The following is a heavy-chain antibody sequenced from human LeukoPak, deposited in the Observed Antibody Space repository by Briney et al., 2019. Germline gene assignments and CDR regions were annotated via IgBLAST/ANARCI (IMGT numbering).Heavy chain of an antibody. D-gene: IGHD3-22*01. Sequence: GASVKVSCTASGYTFSNHDINWVRQAPGQGLEWMGIINPSGGSTSYAQKFQGRVTMTRDMSTSTVYMELSSLRSEDTAVYYCARGPYSSGYYYFDYWGQGTLVTVSS. CDR2: INPSGGST. CDR3: ARGPYSSGYYYFDY. CDR1: GYTFSNHD. V-gene: IGHV1-46*01. J-gene: IGHJ4*02.